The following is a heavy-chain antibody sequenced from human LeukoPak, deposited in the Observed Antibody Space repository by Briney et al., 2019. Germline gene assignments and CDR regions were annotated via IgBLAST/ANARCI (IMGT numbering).Heavy chain of an antibody. D-gene: IGHD3-3*01. CDR2: IRYDGSDK. CDR1: GFTFSNYG. Sequence: GGSLGLSCAASGFTFSNYGMHWVRQAPGKGLEWVAFIRYDGSDKYYEDSLKGRFTISRDNAKNSLYLQMNSLRAEDTAVYYCKIFGDPGFDYWGQGTLVTVSS. CDR3: KIFGDPGFDY. V-gene: IGHV3-30*02. J-gene: IGHJ4*02.